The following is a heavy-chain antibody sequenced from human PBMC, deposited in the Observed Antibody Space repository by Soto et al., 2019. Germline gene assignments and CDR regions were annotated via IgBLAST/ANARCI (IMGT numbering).Heavy chain of an antibody. D-gene: IGHD3-16*01. CDR1: GSTVSSYA. CDR2: ISGSGST. V-gene: IGHV3-23*01. Sequence: EVQLLESGGGLVQPGGSLRPSCAAPGSTVSSYAMSWVRQAPGRGLEGVSVISGSGSTYSADSVKGRFTISRDSSKNTVYLQMNSLRAEDTAVYYCAKALRFTFTTGYYMDVWGRGTTVTVSS. J-gene: IGHJ6*03. CDR3: AKALRFTFTTGYYMDV.